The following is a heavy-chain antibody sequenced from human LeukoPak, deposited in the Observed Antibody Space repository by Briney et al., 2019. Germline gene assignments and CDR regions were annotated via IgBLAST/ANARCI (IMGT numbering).Heavy chain of an antibody. CDR3: ARDRAAADLDY. V-gene: IGHV3-33*01. CDR1: GFTFSSYG. J-gene: IGHJ4*02. D-gene: IGHD6-13*01. Sequence: GRSLRLSCAASGFTFSSYGMHWVRQAPGKGLEWVAVIWYDGSDKFYADSVKGRFTISRDNSKNTLYLQMNSLRAEDTAVYYCARDRAAADLDYWGQGTLVTVSS. CDR2: IWYDGSDK.